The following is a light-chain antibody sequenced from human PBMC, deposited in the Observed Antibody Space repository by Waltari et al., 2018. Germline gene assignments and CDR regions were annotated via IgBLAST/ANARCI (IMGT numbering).Light chain of an antibody. J-gene: IGLJ2*01. CDR1: SLRSYY. Sequence: SSELTQVPAVSVALGQTVMLTCQVDSLRSYYACWYKHKPGQAPVLVIYGKNNRPSGIPDRFSGSSSGNTASLTITGAQAEDEADYYCNSRDSSGNHQDVVFGGGTKLTVL. CDR3: NSRDSSGNHQDVV. V-gene: IGLV3-19*01. CDR2: GKN.